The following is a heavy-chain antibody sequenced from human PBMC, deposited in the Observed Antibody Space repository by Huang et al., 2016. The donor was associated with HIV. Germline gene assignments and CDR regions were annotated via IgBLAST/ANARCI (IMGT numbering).Heavy chain of an antibody. J-gene: IGHJ4*02. V-gene: IGHV1-8*03. D-gene: IGHD3-22*01. CDR1: GFNFNNYD. CDR3: ARARGFLYDSTGYYSRYYFDS. CDR2: MNPKSGNP. Sequence: QVQLVQSGAEVKKPGASVKVSCKASGFNFNNYDFNWVRQASGQGLEWRGWMNPKSGNPGYAQKCQGRVTITRNTSITTAYMELRSLRSEDTAVYYCARARGFLYDSTGYYSRYYFDSWGQGTLVTISS.